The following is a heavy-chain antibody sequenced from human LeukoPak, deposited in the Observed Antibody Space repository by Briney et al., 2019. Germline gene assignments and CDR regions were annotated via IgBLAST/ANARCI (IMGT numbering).Heavy chain of an antibody. Sequence: SQTLSLTCTVSGGSISSGSYYWSWIRQPAGKGLEWIGRIYTSGSTNYNPSLKSRVTISVDTSKNQFSLKLSSVTAADTAVYYCARSISSGRPNWFDPWGQGTLVTVSS. CDR3: ARSISSGRPNWFDP. D-gene: IGHD6-19*01. V-gene: IGHV4-61*02. J-gene: IGHJ5*02. CDR2: IYTSGST. CDR1: GGSISSGSYY.